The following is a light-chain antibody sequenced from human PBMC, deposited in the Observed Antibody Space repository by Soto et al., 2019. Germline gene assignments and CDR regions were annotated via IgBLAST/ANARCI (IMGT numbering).Light chain of an antibody. CDR2: DAS. V-gene: IGKV3-11*01. CDR1: ENINTY. Sequence: IVLTQSPATLSVSPGETATLSCRASENINTYLASYQQKPGQAPKLLIYDASNRATGIPARFSASGSGTDFTLTISSLEPEDFAVYYCQHRNNWPLTFGGGTKVEIK. J-gene: IGKJ4*01. CDR3: QHRNNWPLT.